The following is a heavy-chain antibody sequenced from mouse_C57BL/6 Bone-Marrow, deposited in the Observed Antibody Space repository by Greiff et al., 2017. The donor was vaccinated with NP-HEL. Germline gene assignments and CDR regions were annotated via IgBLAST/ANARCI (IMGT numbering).Heavy chain of an antibody. CDR3: ARNYGTRYAMDY. J-gene: IGHJ4*01. D-gene: IGHD1-1*02. V-gene: IGHV1-22*01. Sequence: DVKLQESGPELVKPGASVKMSCKASGYTFTDYNMHWVKQSHGKSLEWIGYINPNNGGTSYNQKFKGKATLTVNKSSSTAYMELRSLTSEDSAVYYCARNYGTRYAMDYWGQGTSGTVSS. CDR1: GYTFTDYN. CDR2: INPNNGGT.